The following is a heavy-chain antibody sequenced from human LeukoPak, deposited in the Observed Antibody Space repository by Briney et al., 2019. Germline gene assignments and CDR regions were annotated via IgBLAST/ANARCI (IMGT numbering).Heavy chain of an antibody. V-gene: IGHV4-39*01. CDR2: IYYSGST. D-gene: IGHD5-18*01. CDR3: ASTWIQLWFFDY. J-gene: IGHJ4*02. Sequence: PSETQSLTCTVSGGSISSSSYYWGWIRQPPGKGLEWIGSIYYSGSTYYNPSLKSRVTISVDTSKNQFSLKLSSVTAADTAVYYCASTWIQLWFFDYWGQGTLVTVSS. CDR1: GGSISSSSYY.